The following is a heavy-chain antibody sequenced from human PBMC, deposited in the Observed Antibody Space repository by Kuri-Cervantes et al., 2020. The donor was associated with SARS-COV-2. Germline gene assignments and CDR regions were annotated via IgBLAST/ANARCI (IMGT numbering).Heavy chain of an antibody. CDR2: VYYSGST. D-gene: IGHD6-13*01. V-gene: IGHV4-61*08. J-gene: IGHJ4*02. CDR1: GDSVTSGGYY. CDR3: ARDDFSYGSNHFDI. Sequence: SETLSLTCTVSGDSVTSGGYYWGWFRQPPGKGLEWIGYVYYSGSTNYYSSLKSEATISVDTSNNQFSLKVTSVTAADTAVYYCARDDFSYGSNHFDIWGQGILVTVSS.